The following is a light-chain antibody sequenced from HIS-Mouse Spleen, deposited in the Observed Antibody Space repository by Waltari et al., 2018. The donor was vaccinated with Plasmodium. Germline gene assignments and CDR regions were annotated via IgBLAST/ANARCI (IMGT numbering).Light chain of an antibody. V-gene: IGKV1-16*01. CDR2: TAS. CDR1: QGISNC. CDR3: QQYNSYPWT. J-gene: IGKJ1*01. Sequence: DIQMTQSPSTMSASVGDRVTITWRASQGISNCLAWFQQKPGKAPKLLIYTASSLESGVPSRFSGSGSGTEFTLTISSLQPDDFATYYCQQYNSYPWTFGQGTKVEIK.